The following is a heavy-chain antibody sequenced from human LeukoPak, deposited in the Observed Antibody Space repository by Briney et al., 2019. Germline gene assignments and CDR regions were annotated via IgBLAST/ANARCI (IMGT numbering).Heavy chain of an antibody. V-gene: IGHV4-4*02. CDR2: IYHSGST. CDR3: ATHQPRGVTAPGDFDI. Sequence: SGTLSLTCAVSGGSISSSNWWSWVRQPPGKGLEWIGEIYHSGSTNYNPSLKSRVTISVDKSKNQFSLKLSSVTAADTAVYYCATHQPRGVTAPGDFDIWGQGTMVTVSS. J-gene: IGHJ3*02. D-gene: IGHD3-10*01. CDR1: GGSISSSNW.